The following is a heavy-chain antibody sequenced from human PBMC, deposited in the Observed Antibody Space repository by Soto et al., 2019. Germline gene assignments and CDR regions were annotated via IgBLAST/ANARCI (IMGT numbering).Heavy chain of an antibody. Sequence: QVQLVESGGGLVKPGGSLRPSCAASGFTFSDYYMSCIRQAPGKGLEWVSYISSISSYTNYADSVQGRFTISRDNAENSMYQQLNGLRAEDTAVYFCARDKYSSSWYEEVTSSGWFDPWGQGTLVAVTS. D-gene: IGHD6-13*01. CDR3: ARDKYSSSWYEEVTSSGWFDP. V-gene: IGHV3-11*05. CDR2: ISSISSYT. CDR1: GFTFSDYY. J-gene: IGHJ5*02.